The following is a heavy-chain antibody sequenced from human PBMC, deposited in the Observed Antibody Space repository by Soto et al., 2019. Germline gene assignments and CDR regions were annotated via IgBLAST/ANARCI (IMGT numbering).Heavy chain of an antibody. CDR3: ARYSGKYQGPIDY. D-gene: IGHD1-26*01. Sequence: QVQLVESGGGVVQPGRSLRLSCAASGFTFSHYGIHWVRQAPGKGLERLVVISYDGSNKHYADSVKGRFTVSRDNSKNTLYLQMNSLRAEDTAVYFCARYSGKYQGPIDYWGQGTLVTVSS. J-gene: IGHJ4*02. CDR1: GFTFSHYG. V-gene: IGHV3-30*03. CDR2: ISYDGSNK.